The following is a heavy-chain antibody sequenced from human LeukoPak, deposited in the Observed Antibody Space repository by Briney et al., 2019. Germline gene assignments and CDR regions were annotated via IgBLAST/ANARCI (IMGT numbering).Heavy chain of an antibody. CDR2: VNPNSGNT. Sequence: ASVKVSCKASGYTFTSYDINWVRQATGQGLEWMGWVNPNSGNTGYAQKFQGRVTMTRNTSISTAYMELGSLRSEDTAVYYCARVGRRIVGATTRWFYFDYWGQGTLVTVSS. CDR1: GYTFTSYD. J-gene: IGHJ4*02. CDR3: ARVGRRIVGATTRWFYFDY. D-gene: IGHD1-26*01. V-gene: IGHV1-8*01.